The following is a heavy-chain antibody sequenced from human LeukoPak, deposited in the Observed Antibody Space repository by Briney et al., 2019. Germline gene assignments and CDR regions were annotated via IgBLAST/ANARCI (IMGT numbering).Heavy chain of an antibody. CDR1: GFTVSSNY. CDR3: ASGMTTVERVDY. J-gene: IGHJ4*02. CDR2: IYSGGRT. D-gene: IGHD4-23*01. Sequence: GGSLRLSCAASGFTVSSNYMSWVRQAPGKGLEWVSFIYSGGRTYYADSVKGRFTISRDNSKNTLYLQMSSLRAEDTAVYYCASGMTTVERVDYWGQGTLVTVSS. V-gene: IGHV3-53*01.